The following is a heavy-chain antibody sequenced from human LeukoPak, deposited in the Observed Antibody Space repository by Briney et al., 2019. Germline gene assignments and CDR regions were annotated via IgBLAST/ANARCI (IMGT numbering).Heavy chain of an antibody. CDR3: ARETKATVTTTPYYYYYMDV. CDR2: VYYSGST. Sequence: PSETLSLTCTVSGGSISSSSYFWGWIRQRPGKGLEWIGTVYYSGSTYQNPSLRSRVTISVDTSKNQFSLKLSSVTAADTAVYYCARETKATVTTTPYYYYYMDVWGKGTTVTVSS. CDR1: GGSISSSSYF. J-gene: IGHJ6*03. V-gene: IGHV4-39*07. D-gene: IGHD4-17*01.